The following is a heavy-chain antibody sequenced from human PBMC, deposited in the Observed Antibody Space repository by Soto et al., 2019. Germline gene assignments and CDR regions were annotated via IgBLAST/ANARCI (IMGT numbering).Heavy chain of an antibody. V-gene: IGHV3-73*01. Sequence: PGGSLRLSCAASGFAFSGSALHWVRQASGRGLEWVGRFSRRGNNYATAYAASVEGRFTISRDDSKNTAYLEMNSLKTEDTAVYYCTIAVTPDPPNRYYGMDVWGQGTTVTVSS. CDR3: TIAVTPDPPNRYYGMDV. D-gene: IGHD4-4*01. CDR2: FSRRGNNYAT. J-gene: IGHJ6*02. CDR1: GFAFSGSA.